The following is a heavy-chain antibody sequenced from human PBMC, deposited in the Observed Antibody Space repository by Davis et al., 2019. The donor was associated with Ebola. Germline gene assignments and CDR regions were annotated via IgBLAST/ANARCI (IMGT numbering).Heavy chain of an antibody. V-gene: IGHV1-18*01. CDR2: INPNSGGT. J-gene: IGHJ4*02. Sequence: ASAKVSCKASGYTFTSYGISWVRQAPGQGLEWMGWINPNSGGTNYAQEFQGRVTITADEATSTAYMELSSLRSENTAVYYCARAHGGDHFDYWGQGTLVTVSS. CDR1: GYTFTSYG. D-gene: IGHD2-21*01. CDR3: ARAHGGDHFDY.